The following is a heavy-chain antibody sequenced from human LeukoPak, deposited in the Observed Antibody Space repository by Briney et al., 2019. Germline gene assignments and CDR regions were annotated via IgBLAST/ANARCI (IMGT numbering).Heavy chain of an antibody. CDR2: IKQDGSEK. V-gene: IGHV3-7*03. D-gene: IGHD1-1*01. CDR3: ARVASNWNHRYFDY. Sequence: RGSLRLSCAASEFTFSSYWMSWVRQAPGKGLEWVANIKQDGSEKYYVDSVKGRFTISRDNAKNSLYLQMNSLRAEDTALYHCARVASNWNHRYFDYWGQGTLVTVSS. CDR1: EFTFSSYW. J-gene: IGHJ4*02.